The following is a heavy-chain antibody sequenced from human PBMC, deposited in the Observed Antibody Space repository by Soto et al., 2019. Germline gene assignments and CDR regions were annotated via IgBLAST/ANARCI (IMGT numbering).Heavy chain of an antibody. Sequence: SYTLYLSSTVPGGPNRSSSYYWGWIRQPPGKGLEWIGSIYYSGSTFYNPSLKSRVTISVDTSKNQFSLKLSSVTAADTAVYYCACIFSGGYGYGFYYYGMDVWGQGTTVS. CDR3: ACIFSGGYGYGFYYYGMDV. D-gene: IGHD5-18*01. CDR1: GGPNRSSSYY. J-gene: IGHJ6*02. V-gene: IGHV4-39*01. CDR2: IYYSGST.